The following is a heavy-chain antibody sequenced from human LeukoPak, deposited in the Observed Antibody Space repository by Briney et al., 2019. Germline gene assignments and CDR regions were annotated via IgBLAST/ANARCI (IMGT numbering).Heavy chain of an antibody. D-gene: IGHD3-22*01. CDR1: GGTFSSYA. CDR2: IIPILGIA. Sequence: SVKVSCKASGGTFSSYAISWVRQAPGQGLEWMGRIIPILGIANYAQKFQGRVTITADKSTSTAYMELSGLRSEDTAVYYCARPQEGYYSDYFDYWGQGTLVTVSS. V-gene: IGHV1-69*04. J-gene: IGHJ4*02. CDR3: ARPQEGYYSDYFDY.